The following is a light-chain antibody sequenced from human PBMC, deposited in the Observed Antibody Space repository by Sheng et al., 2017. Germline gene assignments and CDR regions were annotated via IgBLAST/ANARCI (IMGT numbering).Light chain of an antibody. CDR1: TGAVTSGHY. CDR2: DTS. Sequence: QAVVTQEPSLTVSPGGTVTLTCGSTTGAVTSGHYPYWFQQKPGQAPRTLIYDTSNKHSWAPARFSGSLLGGKAALTLSGAQADDEADYYCVLTYSDGWVFGGWTKLTVL. CDR3: VLTYSDGWV. V-gene: IGLV7-46*01. J-gene: IGLJ3*02.